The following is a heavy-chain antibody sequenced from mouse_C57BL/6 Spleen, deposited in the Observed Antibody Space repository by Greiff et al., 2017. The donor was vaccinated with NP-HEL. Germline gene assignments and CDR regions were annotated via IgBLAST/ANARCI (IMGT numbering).Heavy chain of an antibody. CDR2: IYPGGGYT. J-gene: IGHJ4*01. D-gene: IGHD1-1*01. V-gene: IGHV1-63*01. Sequence: VQLQQSGAELVRPGTSVKMSCKASGYTFTNYWIGWAKQRPGHGLEWIGDIYPGGGYTNYNEKFKGKATLTADKSSSTAYMQFSSLTSEDSAIYYCARRGGTTGDAMDYWGQGTSVTVSS. CDR3: ARRGGTTGDAMDY. CDR1: GYTFTNYW.